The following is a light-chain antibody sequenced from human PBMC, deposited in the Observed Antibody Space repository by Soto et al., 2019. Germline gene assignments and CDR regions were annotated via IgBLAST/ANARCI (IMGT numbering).Light chain of an antibody. V-gene: IGKV3-20*01. CDR3: QQYGSPSWT. CDR2: GAS. Sequence: EIVLTQSPGTLSLSPGERATLSCRASQSVSSSYLAWYQQKPGQAPRLLIYGASSRATGIPDRFSGSGSGTDFILTISRLEPEDFAVYYCQQYGSPSWTFGQGTKVEIK. J-gene: IGKJ1*01. CDR1: QSVSSSY.